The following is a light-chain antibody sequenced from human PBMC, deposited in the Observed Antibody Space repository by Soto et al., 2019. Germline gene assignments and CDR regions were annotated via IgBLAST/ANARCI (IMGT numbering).Light chain of an antibody. Sequence: DIQMTQSPSSLSASVGDRVTITCRASQSISSYLNWYQQKPGKAPKLLIYAASTLESGVPSRFSASGSGTDFTLTINTLQPEDFATYYCQQSYSALMYTFGQGTKVEIK. J-gene: IGKJ2*01. V-gene: IGKV1-39*01. CDR2: AAS. CDR1: QSISSY. CDR3: QQSYSALMYT.